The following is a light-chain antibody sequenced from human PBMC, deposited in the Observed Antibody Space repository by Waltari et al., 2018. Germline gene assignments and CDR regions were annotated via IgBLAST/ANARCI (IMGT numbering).Light chain of an antibody. V-gene: IGLV1-47*01. CDR1: SSSTGSYS. J-gene: IGLJ3*02. CDR3: AAWDDRLGGRV. Sequence: QSVLTQPPSASGTPGQRVTISCSGSSSSTGSYSVSWHHQVPGTAPKLLIYADNQRPSGVPDRFSGSKSGTSASLAISGLRSEDEADYFCAAWDDRLGGRVFGGGTKLTVL. CDR2: ADN.